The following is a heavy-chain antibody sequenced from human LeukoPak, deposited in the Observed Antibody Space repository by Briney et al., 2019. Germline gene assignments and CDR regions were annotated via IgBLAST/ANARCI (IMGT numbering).Heavy chain of an antibody. D-gene: IGHD3-10*01. J-gene: IGHJ3*02. CDR2: ISGSGGST. CDR3: ATLGRITMVRGEEDAFDI. V-gene: IGHV3-23*01. Sequence: GGSLRLSCAASGFTFSSYAMSWVRQAPGKGLEWVSAISGSGGSTYYADSVKGRFTISRDNCKNTLYLQMNCLRAEDTAVYYCATLGRITMVRGEEDAFDIWGQGTMVTVSS. CDR1: GFTFSSYA.